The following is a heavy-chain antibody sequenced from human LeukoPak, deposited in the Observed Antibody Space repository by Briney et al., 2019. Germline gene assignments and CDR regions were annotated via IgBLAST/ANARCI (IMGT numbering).Heavy chain of an antibody. J-gene: IGHJ2*01. V-gene: IGHV4-59*01. CDR1: GGSISSYY. CDR3: ARDEYSSSGGWYFDL. D-gene: IGHD6-6*01. CDR2: IYYSGST. Sequence: SETLSLTCTVSGGSISSYYWSWIRQPPGKGLEWIGYIYYSGSTNYNPSLKSRVTISVDTSKNQFSLKLSSVTAADTAVYYCARDEYSSSGGWYFDLWGRGTLVTVSS.